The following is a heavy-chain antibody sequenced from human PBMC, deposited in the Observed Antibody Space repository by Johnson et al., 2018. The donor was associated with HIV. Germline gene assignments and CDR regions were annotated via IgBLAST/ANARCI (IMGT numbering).Heavy chain of an antibody. V-gene: IGHV3-66*02. CDR1: GFTVSSNY. CDR2: VYSGGTT. J-gene: IGHJ3*02. Sequence: VQLVESGGGLVQPWVSLRLSCAASGFTVSSNYMSWVRQAPGKGLESVSVVYSGGTTHYADSVKGRSTISRDNSKNTLYLQMNSLRAEDTAVYYCTRRSPYDAFDIWGQGTMVTVSS. CDR3: TRRSPYDAFDI.